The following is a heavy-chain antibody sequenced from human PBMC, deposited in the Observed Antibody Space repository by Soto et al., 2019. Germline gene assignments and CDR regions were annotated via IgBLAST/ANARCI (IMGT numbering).Heavy chain of an antibody. CDR2: INPNSGGT. Sequence: ASVKVSCKASGYTFTGYYMHWERQAPGQGLEWMGWINPNSGGTNYAQKFQGWVTMTRDTSISTAYMELSRLRSDDTAVYYCARAVVGASTRLYFDYWGQGTLVSVSS. CDR1: GYTFTGYY. J-gene: IGHJ4*02. D-gene: IGHD1-26*01. CDR3: ARAVVGASTRLYFDY. V-gene: IGHV1-2*04.